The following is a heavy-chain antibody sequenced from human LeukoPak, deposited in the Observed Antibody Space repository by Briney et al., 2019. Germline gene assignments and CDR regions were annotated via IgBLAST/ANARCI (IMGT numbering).Heavy chain of an antibody. Sequence: GGSLRLSCAASGFTFSSYGMHWVRQAPGKGLEWVAVIWYDGSNKYYADSVKGRFTISRDNSKNTLYLQMNSLRAEDTAVYYCARDPPYYDILTGYSIGAGYYGMDVWGQGTTVTVSS. D-gene: IGHD3-9*01. CDR1: GFTFSSYG. J-gene: IGHJ6*02. CDR2: IWYDGSNK. CDR3: ARDPPYYDILTGYSIGAGYYGMDV. V-gene: IGHV3-33*01.